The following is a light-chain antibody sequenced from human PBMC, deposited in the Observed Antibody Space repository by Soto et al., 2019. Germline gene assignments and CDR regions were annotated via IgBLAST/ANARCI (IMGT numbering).Light chain of an antibody. CDR2: YDS. V-gene: IGLV3-21*04. CDR3: QVWDGSSDQQV. CDR1: NIGSES. Sequence: SYELTQPPSVSVAPGETARIACGGNNIGSESVHWYQQKPGQAPVLIIYYDSARPSGIPERFSGSNSGNTATLIISRVEAGDEAAYYCQVWDGSSDQQVFGGGTKLTVL. J-gene: IGLJ3*02.